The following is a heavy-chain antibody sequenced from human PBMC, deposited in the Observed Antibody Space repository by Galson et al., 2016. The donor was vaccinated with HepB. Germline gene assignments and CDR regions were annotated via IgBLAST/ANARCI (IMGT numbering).Heavy chain of an antibody. CDR2: IYYSGNT. CDR1: GGSINSYY. CDR3: ARELRFSAGYYYNGMDV. V-gene: IGHV4-59*01. Sequence: ETLSLTCAVSGGSINSYYWSWIRQFPGKGLEWIGYIYYSGNTHYNPSLKSRVTISVDTSKNQFSLKLRSVTAADTAVYYCARELRFSAGYYYNGMDVWGQGTTVTVSS. D-gene: IGHD3-3*01. J-gene: IGHJ6*02.